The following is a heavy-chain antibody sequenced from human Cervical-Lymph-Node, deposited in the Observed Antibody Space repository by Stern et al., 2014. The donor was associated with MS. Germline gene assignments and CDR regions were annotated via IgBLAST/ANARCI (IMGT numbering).Heavy chain of an antibody. V-gene: IGHV1-8*01. CDR3: ASPSLPFF. CDR2: LNPNGGDT. J-gene: IGHJ1*01. CDR1: GYSFSTYG. Sequence: QMQLVQSGAEVKKPGASVKVSCKTSGYSFSTYGITWVRQAPGQGLEWMGFLNPNGGDTVLAPKFQGRVTLTSNSSLRTAYMELKSLTSEYTALYYCASPSLPFFWGQGTLITVSS. D-gene: IGHD6-6*01.